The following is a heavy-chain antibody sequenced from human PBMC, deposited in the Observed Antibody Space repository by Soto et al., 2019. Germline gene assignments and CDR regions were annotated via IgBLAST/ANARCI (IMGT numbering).Heavy chain of an antibody. D-gene: IGHD2-15*01. V-gene: IGHV1-2*04. CDR3: ARRSPSWAFDI. Sequence: ASFKVSCKASGYTFTCYYIHCVRQAPGQGLEWMGWINPNSGGTNYAQKFQGWVTMTRDTSISTAYMELSRLRSDDTAVYYCARRSPSWAFDIWGQGTMVTVSS. CDR1: GYTFTCYY. J-gene: IGHJ3*02. CDR2: INPNSGGT.